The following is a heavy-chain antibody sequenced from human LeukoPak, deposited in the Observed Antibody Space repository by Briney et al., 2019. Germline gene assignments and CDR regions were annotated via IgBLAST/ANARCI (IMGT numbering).Heavy chain of an antibody. D-gene: IGHD1-26*01. V-gene: IGHV4-4*07. CDR1: GGSISSYY. CDR3: ARDGGVGAQYYFDY. Sequence: SETLSLTCSVSGGSISSYYWSWIRQPAGKGLEWIGRFYTSGSTNYNPSLKSRVTMSVDTSKNQFSLKLSSVTAADTAVYYCARDGGVGAQYYFDYWGQGTLVTVSS. CDR2: FYTSGST. J-gene: IGHJ4*02.